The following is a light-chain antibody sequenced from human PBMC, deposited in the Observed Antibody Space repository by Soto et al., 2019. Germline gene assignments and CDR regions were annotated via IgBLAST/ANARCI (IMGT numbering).Light chain of an antibody. CDR2: DAS. Sequence: EIVLSQSPCTLSFTPRERATRSCRASQSVSSSYLAWYQHKPGQAPRLLIYDASNRATGIPARFSGSGSGTDFTLTISSLEPEDSAVYYCQQRSNWLFGPAT. V-gene: IGKV3D-20*02. CDR1: QSVSSSY. J-gene: IGKJ3*01. CDR3: QQRSNWL.